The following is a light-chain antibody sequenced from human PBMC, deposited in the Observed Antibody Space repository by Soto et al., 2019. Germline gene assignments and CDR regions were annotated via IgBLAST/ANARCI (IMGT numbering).Light chain of an antibody. CDR2: GAS. Sequence: EIVLTQSPGTLSLSPGERATLSCRASQSVSSSYLAWYQQKPGQAPRLLIYGASSRATGIPDRFSGSGSGTDFTLTISRLEPEDFAVYYCQQYGSSSSVTFGXGTRLEIK. V-gene: IGKV3-20*01. CDR1: QSVSSSY. J-gene: IGKJ5*01. CDR3: QQYGSSSSVT.